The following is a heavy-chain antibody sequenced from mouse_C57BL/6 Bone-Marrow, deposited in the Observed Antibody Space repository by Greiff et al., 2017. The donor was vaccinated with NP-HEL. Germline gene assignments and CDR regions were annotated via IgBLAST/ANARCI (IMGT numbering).Heavy chain of an antibody. Sequence: EVMLVESGGGLVKPGGSLKLSCAASGFTFSSYTMSWVRQTPEKRLEWVATISGGGGNTYYPDSVTGRFTISRDNAKNTLYLQMSSLRSEDTALYYCATSYYSNSHWYFDVWGTGTTVTVSS. CDR2: ISGGGGNT. V-gene: IGHV5-9*01. D-gene: IGHD2-5*01. J-gene: IGHJ1*03. CDR3: ATSYYSNSHWYFDV. CDR1: GFTFSSYT.